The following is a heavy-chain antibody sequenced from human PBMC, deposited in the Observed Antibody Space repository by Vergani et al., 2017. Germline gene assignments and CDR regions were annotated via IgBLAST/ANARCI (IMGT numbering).Heavy chain of an antibody. V-gene: IGHV3-11*06. CDR1: GFTFSDYY. J-gene: IGHJ4*02. CDR3: ARVSSMNWNFDY. Sequence: VQLVESGGGLVKPGGSLRLSCAASGFTFSDYYMSWIREAPGKGLEWVSYISGSSSYTNYADSVKGRFTISRDNARKSLYLQMNSLRAEDTAVYYCARVSSMNWNFDYWGQGTLVTVSS. CDR2: ISGSSSYT. D-gene: IGHD1-1*01.